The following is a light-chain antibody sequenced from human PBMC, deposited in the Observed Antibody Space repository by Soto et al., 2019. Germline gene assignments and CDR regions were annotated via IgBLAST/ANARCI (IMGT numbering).Light chain of an antibody. Sequence: DIAMTQSPDSLAVSLCEIATISCKSIQSVLYSSNNKNYLGWYQQKPGQAPRFLIHSASDRATGTPDRFSGSGSGTDFTLTISRLEPEDFAVYYCQQYADSPLTFGGGTKV. CDR1: QSVLYSSNNKNY. CDR3: QQYADSPLT. V-gene: IGKV4-1*01. CDR2: SAS. J-gene: IGKJ4*01.